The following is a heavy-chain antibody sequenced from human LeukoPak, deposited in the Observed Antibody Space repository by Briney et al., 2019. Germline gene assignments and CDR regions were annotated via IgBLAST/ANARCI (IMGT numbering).Heavy chain of an antibody. J-gene: IGHJ3*02. CDR3: ARDENDYYGSGSYVLGAFDI. V-gene: IGHV3-7*01. Sequence: GGSLRLSCAASGFTFSSYWMSWVRQAPGKGLEWVANIKQDGSEKYYVDSVKGRFTISRDNAKNSLYLQMNSLRAEDTAVYYCARDENDYYGSGSYVLGAFDIWGQGTMVTVSS. D-gene: IGHD3-10*01. CDR2: IKQDGSEK. CDR1: GFTFSSYW.